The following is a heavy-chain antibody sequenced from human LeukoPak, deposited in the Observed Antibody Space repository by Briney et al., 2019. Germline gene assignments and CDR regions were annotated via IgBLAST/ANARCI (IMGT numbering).Heavy chain of an antibody. D-gene: IGHD5-12*01. CDR2: INPNSGGT. Sequence: ASVKVSCKASGFTFTGYYMHWVRQAPGQGLEWMGWINPNSGGTNFAQKFQGRVTMTRDTSISTAYMELSSLTSDDTAVYYCARGRFSGYGADWGQGTLVTVSS. J-gene: IGHJ4*02. CDR1: GFTFTGYY. V-gene: IGHV1-2*02. CDR3: ARGRFSGYGAD.